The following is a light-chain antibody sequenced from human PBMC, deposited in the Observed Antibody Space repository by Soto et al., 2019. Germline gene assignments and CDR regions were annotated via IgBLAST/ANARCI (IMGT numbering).Light chain of an antibody. Sequence: TEMTRSPSSLSASLGDRVTISPRAIRCINTDLAWYQQKPGKVPKLLIDTASTLQSRVPSRFSGSGTGTDFTLTISSLKPEDLPTSHCLNYYNAPPGTFGQGTKVDIK. CDR2: TAS. J-gene: IGKJ1*01. CDR3: LNYYNAPPGT. CDR1: RCINTD. V-gene: IGKV1-27*01.